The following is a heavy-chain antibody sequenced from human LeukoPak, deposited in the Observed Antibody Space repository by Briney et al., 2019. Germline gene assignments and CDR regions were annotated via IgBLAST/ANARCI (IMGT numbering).Heavy chain of an antibody. CDR1: GFTFSSYS. D-gene: IGHD5-12*01. V-gene: IGHV3-21*01. J-gene: IGHJ4*02. CDR3: ASYSGYDSGFDY. Sequence: GGSLRLSCAASGFTFSSYSMNWVRQAPGKGLGWVSSISSSSSYIYYADSVKGRFTISRDNAKNSLYLQMNSLRAEDTAVYYCASYSGYDSGFDYWGQGALVTVSS. CDR2: ISSSSSYI.